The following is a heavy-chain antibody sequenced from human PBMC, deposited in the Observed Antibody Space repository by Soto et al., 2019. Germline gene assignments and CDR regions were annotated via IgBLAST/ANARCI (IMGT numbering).Heavy chain of an antibody. CDR1: GFTFDNYA. J-gene: IGHJ4*02. Sequence: PGGSLRLSCAASGFTFDNYAMSWVRQAPGKGLEWVSVISGSTGSTYYADSVKGRFTISRDNSKNTLYLQMNSLRAEDTAVYYCAKDGGRVIITFDYWGQGTLVTVSS. V-gene: IGHV3-23*01. CDR2: ISGSTGST. CDR3: AKDGGRVIITFDY. D-gene: IGHD2-21*01.